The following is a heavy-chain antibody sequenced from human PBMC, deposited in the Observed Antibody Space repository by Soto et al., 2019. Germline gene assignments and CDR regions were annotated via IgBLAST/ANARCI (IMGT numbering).Heavy chain of an antibody. CDR1: GGSISSDDYY. CDR3: AGMVRGVTNWFDP. Sequence: SETLSLTCTVSGGSISSDDYYWSWIRQPPGKGLEWIGYIYYSGSTYYNPSLKSRVTISVDTSKNQFSLKLSSVTAADTAVHYCAGMVRGVTNWFDPWGQGTLVTVSS. J-gene: IGHJ5*02. V-gene: IGHV4-30-4*01. CDR2: IYYSGST. D-gene: IGHD3-10*01.